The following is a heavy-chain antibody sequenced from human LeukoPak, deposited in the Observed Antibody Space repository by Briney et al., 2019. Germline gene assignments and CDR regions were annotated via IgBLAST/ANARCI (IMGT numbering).Heavy chain of an antibody. V-gene: IGHV1-58*01. J-gene: IGHJ4*02. D-gene: IGHD4-17*01. Sequence: GTSATVSCKASGFIFTSSAVQWVRQARGQRLEWLGWIVVGSGNTNYAQTFQERVTITRDMSTSTAYMELSSLRSEDTAVYYCAADIYPTYGVVPTFDYWGQGTLVTVSS. CDR2: IVVGSGNT. CDR1: GFIFTSSA. CDR3: AADIYPTYGVVPTFDY.